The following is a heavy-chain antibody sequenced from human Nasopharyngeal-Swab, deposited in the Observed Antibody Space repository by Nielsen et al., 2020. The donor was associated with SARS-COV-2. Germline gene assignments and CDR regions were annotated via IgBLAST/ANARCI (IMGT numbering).Heavy chain of an antibody. J-gene: IGHJ6*03. CDR2: IYSGGST. D-gene: IGHD3-9*01. V-gene: IGHV3-53*01. CDR3: ARTQYYDILTGYYYYYYYMDV. Sequence: WIRQPPGKGLEWVSVIYSGGSTYYADSVKGRFTISRDKSKNTLYLQMNSLRAKDTAVYYCARTQYYDILTGYYYYYYYMDVWGKGTTVTVSS.